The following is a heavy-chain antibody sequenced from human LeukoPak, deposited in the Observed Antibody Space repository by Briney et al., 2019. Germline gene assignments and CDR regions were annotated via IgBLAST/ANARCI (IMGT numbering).Heavy chain of an antibody. V-gene: IGHV1-69*05. CDR3: ARDWVYYDSSGYYVGSYFQH. CDR1: GGTFSSYA. J-gene: IGHJ1*01. D-gene: IGHD3-22*01. CDR2: IIPIFGTA. Sequence: SVKVSCKASGGTFSSYAISWVRQAPGQGLEWMARIIPIFGTANYAQKFQGRVTITTDESTSTAYMELSSLRSEDTAVYYCARDWVYYDSSGYYVGSYFQHWGQGTLVTVSS.